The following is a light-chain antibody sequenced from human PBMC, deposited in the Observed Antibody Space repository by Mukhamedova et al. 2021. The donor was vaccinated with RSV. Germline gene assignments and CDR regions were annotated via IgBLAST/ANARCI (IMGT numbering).Light chain of an antibody. CDR1: SSDIGSYDF. CDR3: CSHEDTTFYV. Sequence: SSDIGSYDFVSWYQHHPDKAPKLIIYEGSKRPSAVSDRFSGSKSGNTASLTISGLQAEDEADYYCCSHEDTTFYVFGTGTKVTVL. V-gene: IGLV2-23*01. J-gene: IGLJ1*01. CDR2: EGS.